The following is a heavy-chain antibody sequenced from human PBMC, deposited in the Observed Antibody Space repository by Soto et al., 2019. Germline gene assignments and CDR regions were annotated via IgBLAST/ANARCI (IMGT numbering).Heavy chain of an antibody. J-gene: IGHJ5*02. CDR3: STDPRLRCQPP. V-gene: IGHV3-15*07. CDR1: GFTFSDAW. D-gene: IGHD4-17*01. CDR2: IKSKTAGGTT. Sequence: EVQLVESGGGLVKPGGSLRLSCAASGFTFSDAWMNWVRQAPGEGLEWVGRIKSKTAGGTTDYAVPVRVRFSISRYDSKNSLYQQMSSLKTEDTAIYSCSTDPRLRCQPPWCQGTLVIVS.